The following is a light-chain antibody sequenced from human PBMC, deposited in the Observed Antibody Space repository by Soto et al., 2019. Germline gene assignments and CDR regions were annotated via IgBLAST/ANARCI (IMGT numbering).Light chain of an antibody. V-gene: IGKV3-20*01. CDR2: GTS. CDR1: QSVSSN. Sequence: EIVMTQSPATLSVSPGERATLSCRASQSVSSNLAWYQQRPGQAPRLLIYGTSNRATGIPDRFSGSGSGTDFTLTISRLEPEDIAVYYCQQYVNSQTFGQGTKVDIK. J-gene: IGKJ1*01. CDR3: QQYVNSQT.